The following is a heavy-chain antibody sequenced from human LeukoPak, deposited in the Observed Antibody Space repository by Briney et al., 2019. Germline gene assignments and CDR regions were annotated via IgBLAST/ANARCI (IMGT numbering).Heavy chain of an antibody. D-gene: IGHD3-9*01. J-gene: IGHJ5*02. CDR3: ARHVPRTDILTGYYFP. CDR2: IYYSGST. CDR1: GGSISSYY. V-gene: IGHV4-59*08. Sequence: SETLSLTCTVSGGSISSYYWSWIRQPPGKGLEWIGYIYYSGSTNYNPSLKSRVTISVDTSKNQFSLKLSSVTAADTAVYYCARHVPRTDILTGYYFPWGQGTLVTVSS.